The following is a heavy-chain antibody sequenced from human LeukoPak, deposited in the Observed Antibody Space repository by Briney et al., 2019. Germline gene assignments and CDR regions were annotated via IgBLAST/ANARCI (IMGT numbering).Heavy chain of an antibody. D-gene: IGHD1-26*01. J-gene: IGHJ3*02. CDR2: ISYDGSNK. CDR1: GFPFSSYG. V-gene: IGHV3-30*18. CDR3: AKPLSGSHPVGAFDI. Sequence: GGSLRLSCAASGFPFSSYGMHWVREAPGKGLEWGAVISYDGSNKYYADSVKGRFTISRDNSKNTLYLQMNSLRAEDTAVYYCAKPLSGSHPVGAFDIWGQGRMVTVSS.